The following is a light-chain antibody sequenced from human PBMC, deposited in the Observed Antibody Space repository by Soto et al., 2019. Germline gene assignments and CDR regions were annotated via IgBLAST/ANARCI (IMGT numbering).Light chain of an antibody. CDR2: WAS. Sequence: DIVMTQSPDSLAVSLGERATINCKSSQTVLRSSNNKNHLAWYPQKPEQPPKMLISWASTRESGVPDRFSGRGSGTDFTLTISSLQAEDVAVYYCQHYYTVPVTFGQGTRLEIK. CDR1: QTVLRSSNNKNH. V-gene: IGKV4-1*01. J-gene: IGKJ5*01. CDR3: QHYYTVPVT.